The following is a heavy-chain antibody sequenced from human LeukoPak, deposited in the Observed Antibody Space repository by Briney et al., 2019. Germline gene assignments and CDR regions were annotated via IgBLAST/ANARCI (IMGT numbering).Heavy chain of an antibody. CDR3: AKGGYCSSTSCYVGWFDP. CDR2: ISGGGGST. D-gene: IGHD2-2*01. Sequence: PGGSLRLSCAAPGFTSSSYVMNWVRQAPGKGLEWVSVISGGGGSTYYADSVKGRFTISRDNSKNTLFLQMNSLRAEDTAVYYCAKGGYCSSTSCYVGWFDPWGQGTLVTVSS. CDR1: GFTSSSYV. V-gene: IGHV3-23*01. J-gene: IGHJ5*02.